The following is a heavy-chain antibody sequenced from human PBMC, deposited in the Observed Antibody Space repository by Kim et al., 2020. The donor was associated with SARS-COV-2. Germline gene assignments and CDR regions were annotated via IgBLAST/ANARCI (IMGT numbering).Heavy chain of an antibody. V-gene: IGHV3-64*01. CDR3: ARSSIFGVVPYHFDY. CDR2: ISSNGGST. CDR1: GFTFSTYA. J-gene: IGHJ4*02. D-gene: IGHD3-3*01. Sequence: GGSLRLSCAGSGFTFSTYAMHWVRQAPGKGLEYVSGISSNGGSTYYANSVKGGLTISRDNSKNTLYLQMGSLRAEDMAVYYCARSSIFGVVPYHFDYWGQGTLVTVSS.